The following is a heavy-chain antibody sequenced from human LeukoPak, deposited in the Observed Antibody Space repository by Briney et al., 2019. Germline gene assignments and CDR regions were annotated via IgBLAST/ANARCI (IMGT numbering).Heavy chain of an antibody. Sequence: GGSLRLSCAASGFTVSSNYMTWVRQAPGKGLEWVSVIYSGGNTYYADSVKGRFTISRDNSKNTLSLLMHSLRAEDTAVYYCARLDSSGYRSFDYWGQGTLVTVSS. J-gene: IGHJ4*02. D-gene: IGHD3-22*01. CDR1: GFTVSSNY. V-gene: IGHV3-53*01. CDR3: ARLDSSGYRSFDY. CDR2: IYSGGNT.